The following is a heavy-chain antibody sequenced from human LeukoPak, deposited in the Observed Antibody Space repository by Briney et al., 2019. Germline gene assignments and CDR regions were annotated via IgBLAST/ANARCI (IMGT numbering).Heavy chain of an antibody. CDR2: IYYSGST. D-gene: IGHD2-8*01. CDR3: XXSDCTNGVCRYLRVFDY. V-gene: IGHV4-39*01. Sequence: SETLSLTCTVSGGSISSSSYYWGWIRQPPGKGLEWIGSIYYSGSTYYNPSLKSRVTISVDTSKNQFSLKLSSVTAADTAVYYXXXSDCTNGVCRYLRVFDYXXQGTLVTVS. J-gene: IGHJ4*02. CDR1: GGSISSSSYY.